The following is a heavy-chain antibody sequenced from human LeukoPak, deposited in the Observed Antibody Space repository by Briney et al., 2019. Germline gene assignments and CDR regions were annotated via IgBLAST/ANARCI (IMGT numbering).Heavy chain of an antibody. CDR1: GGSFSGYY. D-gene: IGHD6-19*01. Sequence: SETLSLTCAVYGGSFSGYYRSWIRQPPGKGLEWIGEINHSGSTNYNPSLKSRVTISVDTSKNQFSLKLSSVTAADTAVYYCARAVAGPWDYWGQGTLVTVSS. V-gene: IGHV4-34*01. CDR2: INHSGST. J-gene: IGHJ4*02. CDR3: ARAVAGPWDY.